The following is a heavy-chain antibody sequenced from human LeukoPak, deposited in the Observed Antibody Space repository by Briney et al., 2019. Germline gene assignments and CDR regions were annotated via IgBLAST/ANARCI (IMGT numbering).Heavy chain of an antibody. D-gene: IGHD3-10*01. CDR1: GGSISSSSYY. CDR3: ARVNMVRGYDIDY. V-gene: IGHV4-39*07. CDR2: IYYSGST. J-gene: IGHJ4*02. Sequence: PSETLSLTCTVSGGSISSSSYYWGWIRQPPGKGLEWIGSIYYSGSTYYNPSLKSRVTISVDTSKNQFSLKLSSVTAADTAVYYCARVNMVRGYDIDYWGQGTLVTVSS.